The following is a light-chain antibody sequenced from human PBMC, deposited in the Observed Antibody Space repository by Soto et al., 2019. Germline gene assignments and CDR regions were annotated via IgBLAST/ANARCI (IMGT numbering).Light chain of an antibody. J-gene: IGKJ1*01. CDR2: WAS. CDR3: QQYHTSWT. CDR1: QSVLYNSNNKNY. V-gene: IGKV4-1*01. Sequence: DIVMTQSPDSLAVSLGERATINCKSSQSVLYNSNNKNYLAWYQQKPGQPPKLLISWASTREFGVPDRFSGSGAGTDFTLTISSLQAEDGAVYYCQQYHTSWTFGQGTKVEI.